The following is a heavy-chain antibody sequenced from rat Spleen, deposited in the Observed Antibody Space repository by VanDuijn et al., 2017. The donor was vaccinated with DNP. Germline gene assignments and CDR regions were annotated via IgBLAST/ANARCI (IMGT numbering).Heavy chain of an antibody. J-gene: IGHJ1*01. CDR1: GYSITSNY. Sequence: EVQLQESGPGLVKPSQSLSLTCSVTGYSITSNYWGWIRKFPGNKMEWMGYISYSGSTSYNPSLKSRISITRDTSKNQFFLQLNSVTTEDTATYYCARYYSSYIYWYFDFWGPGTMVTVSS. V-gene: IGHV3-1*01. D-gene: IGHD1-2*01. CDR2: ISYSGST. CDR3: ARYYSSYIYWYFDF.